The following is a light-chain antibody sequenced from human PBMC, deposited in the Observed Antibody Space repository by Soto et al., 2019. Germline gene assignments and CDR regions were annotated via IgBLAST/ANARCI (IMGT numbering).Light chain of an antibody. CDR2: QTS. V-gene: IGKV3-11*01. Sequence: EIVLTQSPATLSSFPGHRGTLSCRASQYINTRLAWYQHRPGQAPRLLIYQTSLRAAGITARFSASGSGTDFTLTISDVQPEDFALYYCHQRQSWPRTVGQGTQVEIK. CDR3: HQRQSWPRT. J-gene: IGKJ1*01. CDR1: QYINTR.